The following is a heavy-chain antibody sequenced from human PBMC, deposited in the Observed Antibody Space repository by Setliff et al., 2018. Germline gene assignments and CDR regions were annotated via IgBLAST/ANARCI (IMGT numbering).Heavy chain of an antibody. CDR1: GFTFSGYY. CDR2: IGESGNNI. V-gene: IGHV3-11*01. J-gene: IGHJ6*02. CDR3: ARGIVTVVVPAAIPYWGYYGMDV. D-gene: IGHD2-2*01. Sequence: GGSLRLSCAASGFTFSGYYMQWVRQAPGKGLEWVSYIGESGNNIHYADSVKGRFTMTRDTSISTAYMELSRLRSDDTAVYYCARGIVTVVVPAAIPYWGYYGMDVWGQGTTVTVSS.